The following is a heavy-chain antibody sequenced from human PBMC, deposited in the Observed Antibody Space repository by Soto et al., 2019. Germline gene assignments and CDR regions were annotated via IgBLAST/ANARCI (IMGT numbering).Heavy chain of an antibody. D-gene: IGHD3-3*01. CDR1: GFTPSSSD. CDR2: IDGAGRIT. V-gene: IGHV3-23*01. Sequence: TGGSLRLSCAASGFTPSSSDMSWVRQGPGKGLEWVSTIDGAGRITYYADSVKGRFTISRDNSKNTLYLQMESLGADDTAVYYCVRARAPVLEWLLYSYYYYGMDVWGQGTTVTVSS. J-gene: IGHJ6*02. CDR3: VRARAPVLEWLLYSYYYYGMDV.